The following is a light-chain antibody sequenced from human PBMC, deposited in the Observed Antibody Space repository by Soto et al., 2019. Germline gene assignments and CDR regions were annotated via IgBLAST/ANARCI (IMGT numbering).Light chain of an antibody. CDR1: QSVSSTY. CDR2: GAS. V-gene: IGKV3-20*01. J-gene: IGKJ3*01. Sequence: EIVLTQSPGTLSLSAGERATLSCRASQSVSSTYLAWYQQKPGQAPRLLIYGASRRVTGIPARFSGSGSGTDFTLTISSLEPEDFAVYDCQQYCNSRFTFGPGTKMELK. CDR3: QQYCNSRFT.